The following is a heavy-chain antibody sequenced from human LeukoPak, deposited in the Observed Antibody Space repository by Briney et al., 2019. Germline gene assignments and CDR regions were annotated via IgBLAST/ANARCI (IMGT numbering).Heavy chain of an antibody. D-gene: IGHD1-26*01. CDR3: AGRPGWGYGLDV. Sequence: GGSLILSCAASGFTFSSYDMHWVRQVTGGGLEWVSAIHAAGDTYYPGSVQGRFTISRENAKNSLYLQVNSLRVEDTAVYYCAGRPGWGYGLDVWGQGTTVTVSS. V-gene: IGHV3-13*04. J-gene: IGHJ6*02. CDR2: IHAAGDT. CDR1: GFTFSSYD.